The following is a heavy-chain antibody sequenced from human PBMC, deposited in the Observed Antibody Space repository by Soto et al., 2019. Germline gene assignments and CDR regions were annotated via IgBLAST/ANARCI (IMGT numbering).Heavy chain of an antibody. CDR2: IYYSGST. J-gene: IGHJ4*02. D-gene: IGHD3-22*01. CDR1: GGSISSYY. CDR3: ARNDDDSSGHYRLFDY. V-gene: IGHV4-59*12. Sequence: PSETLSLTCTVSGGSISSYYWSWIRQPPGKGLEWIGYIYYSGSTNYNPTLNSRVTISVDTSKNQFSLKLSSVTAADTAVYYCARNDDDSSGHYRLFDYWGQGTPVTVAS.